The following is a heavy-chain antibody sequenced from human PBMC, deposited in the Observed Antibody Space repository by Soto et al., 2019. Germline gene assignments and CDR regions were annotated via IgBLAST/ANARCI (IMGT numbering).Heavy chain of an antibody. Sequence: QVQLVQSGAEVKTPGASVKVSCKASGYTFASYDMNWVRQAPGQGLEWMGWMNPNSNNTGYAQKFQGRLNMTRDSALGIAHMELSSLRHEDTDVYSCARSDGYHFNWLDSWGQGTLVTVSA. CDR1: GYTFASYD. V-gene: IGHV1-8*01. CDR3: ARSDGYHFNWLDS. J-gene: IGHJ5*01. D-gene: IGHD2-21*01. CDR2: MNPNSNNT.